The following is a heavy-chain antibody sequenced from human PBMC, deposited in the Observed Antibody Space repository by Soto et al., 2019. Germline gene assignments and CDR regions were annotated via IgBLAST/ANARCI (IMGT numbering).Heavy chain of an antibody. CDR1: GFTFSSYS. CDR2: ISSSSSYI. Sequence: GGSLRLSCAASGFTFSSYSMNWVRQAPGKGLEWVSSISSSSSYIYYADSVKGRFTISRDNAKNSLYLQMNSLRAEDTAVYYCARDTSEYGDYPLDYWGQGTLVTVSS. V-gene: IGHV3-21*01. CDR3: ARDTSEYGDYPLDY. J-gene: IGHJ4*02. D-gene: IGHD4-17*01.